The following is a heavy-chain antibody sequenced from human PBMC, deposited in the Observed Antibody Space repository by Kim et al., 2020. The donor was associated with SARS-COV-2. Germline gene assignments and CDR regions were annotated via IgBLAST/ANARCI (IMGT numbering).Heavy chain of an antibody. V-gene: IGHV4-39*07. CDR3: ARNGWLNWFDP. J-gene: IGHJ5*02. CDR2: T. Sequence: TYYNPSLTSRVPRSVDTSKNQFSLKLSSVTAADTAVYYCARNGWLNWFDPWGQGTLVTVSS. D-gene: IGHD6-19*01.